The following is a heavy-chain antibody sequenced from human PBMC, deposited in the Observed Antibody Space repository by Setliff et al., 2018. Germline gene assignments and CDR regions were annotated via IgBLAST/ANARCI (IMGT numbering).Heavy chain of an antibody. CDR3: ARRGGTAGARAFDI. V-gene: IGHV3-23*01. CDR2: ITDSGRTT. D-gene: IGHD2-8*02. Sequence: GGSLRLSCAASGFTFSTYAMSWVRQAPGKEPEWVSTITDSGRTTYYGPSLRGRFTISRDNSRNTLYLQMNSLRAEDAAIYYCARRGGTAGARAFDIWGQGTMVTVSS. CDR1: GFTFSTYA. J-gene: IGHJ3*02.